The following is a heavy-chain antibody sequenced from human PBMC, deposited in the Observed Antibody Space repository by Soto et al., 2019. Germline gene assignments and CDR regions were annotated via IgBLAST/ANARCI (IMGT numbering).Heavy chain of an antibody. V-gene: IGHV1-2*04. CDR2: INPNSGGT. CDR3: ARWKAVAGQGGPGEVYYYYGMDV. Sequence: ASVKVSCKASGYTFTGYYMHWVRQAPGQGLEWMGWINPNSGGTNYAQKFQGWVTMTTDTSTSTAYMELRSLRSDDTAVYYCARWKAVAGQGGPGEVYYYYGMDVWGQGTTVTVSS. D-gene: IGHD6-19*01. J-gene: IGHJ6*02. CDR1: GYTFTGYY.